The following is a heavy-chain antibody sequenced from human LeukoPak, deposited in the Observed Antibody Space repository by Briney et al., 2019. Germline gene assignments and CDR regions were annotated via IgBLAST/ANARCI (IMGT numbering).Heavy chain of an antibody. Sequence: PSETLSLTCTVSGGSISTPDSYWGWIRQPPGKGLEWISNVFYSGTTSYNPSLKSRVTISVDTSKNQLSLKLNYVTAADTAMYYCARPVVSTITRNDWYFDLWGRGSLVTVSS. CDR3: ARPVVSTITRNDWYFDL. CDR1: GGSISTPDSY. D-gene: IGHD5/OR15-5a*01. CDR2: VFYSGTT. J-gene: IGHJ2*01. V-gene: IGHV4-39*01.